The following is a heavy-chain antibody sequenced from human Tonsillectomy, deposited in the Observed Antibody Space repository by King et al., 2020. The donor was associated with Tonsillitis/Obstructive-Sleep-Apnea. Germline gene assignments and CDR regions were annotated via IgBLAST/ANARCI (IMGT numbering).Heavy chain of an antibody. Sequence: QVQLQESGPGLVKPSETLSLTCTVSGGSISSYYWSWIRQPAGKGLEWIGRIYTSGNTNYNPSLKSRVTMSVDRSKNQFSLKLSSVTAADTAVYYCARDREYSSGGYYYYGMDVWGQGTTVTVSS. CDR3: ARDREYSSGGYYYYGMDV. CDR2: IYTSGNT. D-gene: IGHD6-19*01. J-gene: IGHJ6*02. CDR1: GGSISSYY. V-gene: IGHV4-4*07.